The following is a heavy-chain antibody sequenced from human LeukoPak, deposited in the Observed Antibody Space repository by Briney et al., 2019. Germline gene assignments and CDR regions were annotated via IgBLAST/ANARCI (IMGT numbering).Heavy chain of an antibody. Sequence: GGTLRLSCAASGFTFSNHGMNWVRQAPGKGLEWLSGVSPPGGGTYYADSVKGRFTISRDNSKNTLYLQMNSLRAEDTAVYYCAKVLYSSSCRFDPWGQGTLVTVSS. J-gene: IGHJ5*02. D-gene: IGHD6-13*01. V-gene: IGHV3-23*01. CDR1: GFTFSNHG. CDR3: AKVLYSSSCRFDP. CDR2: VSPPGGGT.